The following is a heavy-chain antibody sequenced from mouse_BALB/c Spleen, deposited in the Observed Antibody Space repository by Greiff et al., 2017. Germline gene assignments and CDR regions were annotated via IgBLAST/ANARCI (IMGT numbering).Heavy chain of an antibody. Sequence: VQLQQSGAELAKPGASVKMSCKASGYTFTSYWMHWVKQRPGQGLEWIGMIDPSDSETRLNQKFKDKATLTVDKSSSTAYMQLSSPTSEDSAVYYCANLWYDAMDYWGQGTSVTVSS. D-gene: IGHD1-1*02. V-gene: IGHV1-7*01. CDR2: IDPSDSET. J-gene: IGHJ4*01. CDR1: GYTFTSYW. CDR3: ANLWYDAMDY.